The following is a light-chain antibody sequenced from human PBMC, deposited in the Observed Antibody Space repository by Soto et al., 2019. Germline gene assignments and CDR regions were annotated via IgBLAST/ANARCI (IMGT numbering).Light chain of an antibody. J-gene: IGKJ1*01. CDR1: QTVTSN. CDR3: HQYNTWPRT. Sequence: IVMTQSPVTLSVSPGERATLSCRASQTVTSNLAWYQQKPGQAHRLVIHGASTRDPDFPARFSGSGSGTEFTLAISSLQSEDVAVYYCHQYNTWPRTFGQGTKVEIK. V-gene: IGKV3-15*01. CDR2: GAS.